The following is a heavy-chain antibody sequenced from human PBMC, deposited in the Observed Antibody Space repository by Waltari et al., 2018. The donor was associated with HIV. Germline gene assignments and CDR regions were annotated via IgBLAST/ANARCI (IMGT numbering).Heavy chain of an antibody. Sequence: EVQLVASVGGLVQPRGSMTLPRGASGFTLRSNCLTWVRQAPGKGWELGSYSSSSSRSIYYADSVKGRFTMSRDNAKNSLYLQMNSLRAEDTAVYYCAREPRGIQRPYYFDYWGQGTLVTVSS. J-gene: IGHJ4*02. V-gene: IGHV3-48*01. D-gene: IGHD5-18*01. CDR2: SSSSSRSI. CDR3: AREPRGIQRPYYFDY. CDR1: GFTLRSNC.